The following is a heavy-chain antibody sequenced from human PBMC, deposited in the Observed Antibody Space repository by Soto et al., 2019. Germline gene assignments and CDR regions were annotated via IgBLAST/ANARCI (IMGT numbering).Heavy chain of an antibody. CDR3: ARDQGDYYYGMDV. Sequence: QVQLVESGGGVVQPGRSLRLSCAASGVTFSSYGMHWVLQAPGKGLEWVAVIWYDGSNKYYADSVKGRFTISRDNSKNTLYLQMNSLRAEDTAVYYCARDQGDYYYGMDVWGQGTTVTVSS. CDR1: GVTFSSYG. CDR2: IWYDGSNK. J-gene: IGHJ6*02. V-gene: IGHV3-33*01.